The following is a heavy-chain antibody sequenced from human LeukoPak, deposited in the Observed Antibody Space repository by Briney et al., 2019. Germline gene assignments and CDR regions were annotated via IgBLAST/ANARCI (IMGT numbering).Heavy chain of an antibody. J-gene: IGHJ4*02. Sequence: SVKVSCKASGYTFTYRYLHWVRQAPSQALEWMGWITPLNGNTNYAQKFQDRVTITRDRSMSTAYMELSSLRSEATAMYYCASHSGSYGVLDYWGQGTLVTVSS. V-gene: IGHV1-45*03. CDR1: GYTFTYRY. CDR3: ASHSGSYGVLDY. CDR2: ITPLNGNT. D-gene: IGHD1-26*01.